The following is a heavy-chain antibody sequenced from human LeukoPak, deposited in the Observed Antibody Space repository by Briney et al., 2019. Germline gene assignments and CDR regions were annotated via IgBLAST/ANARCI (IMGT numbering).Heavy chain of an antibody. Sequence: SETLSLTCTVSGGSISSYYWSWIRQPPGKGLEWIGYIYYSGSANYNPSLKSRVTISVDTSKNQFSLKLSSVTAADTAVYYCAKGRYYYGSGSYYNGFDYWGQGTLVTVSS. CDR3: AKGRYYYGSGSYYNGFDY. CDR1: GGSISSYY. J-gene: IGHJ4*02. V-gene: IGHV4-59*01. CDR2: IYYSGSA. D-gene: IGHD3-10*01.